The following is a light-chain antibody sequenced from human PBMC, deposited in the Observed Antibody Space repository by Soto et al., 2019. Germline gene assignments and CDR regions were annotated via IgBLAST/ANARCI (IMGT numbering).Light chain of an antibody. CDR1: SSNIGSNY. J-gene: IGLJ2*01. V-gene: IGLV1-47*01. CDR2: RNN. CDR3: AAWDDSLIGSDVV. Sequence: QSVLTQPPSASGTPGQRVTISCSGSSSNIGSNYVYWYQQLPGTAPKLLIYRNNQRPSGVPDRFSGSKSGTSASLAISGLRSEDEADYYCAAWDDSLIGSDVVFGGGTKLTVL.